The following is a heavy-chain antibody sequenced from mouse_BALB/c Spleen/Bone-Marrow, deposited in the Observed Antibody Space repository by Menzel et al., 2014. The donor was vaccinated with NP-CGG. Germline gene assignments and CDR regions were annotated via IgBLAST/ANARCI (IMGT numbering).Heavy chain of an antibody. CDR1: GYAFSRSW. CDR3: AGSTPLAY. V-gene: IGHV1-80*01. D-gene: IGHD1-1*01. Sequence: VQLQQSGAELVRLGSSVKISCKASGYAFSRSWMNWVKQRPGQGLEWIGQIYPGDDDTNYSGKFKGRATLTADKSSGTAYMQLSSLTSEDSAVYFCAGSTPLAYWGQGTLVTVSA. CDR2: IYPGDDDT. J-gene: IGHJ3*01.